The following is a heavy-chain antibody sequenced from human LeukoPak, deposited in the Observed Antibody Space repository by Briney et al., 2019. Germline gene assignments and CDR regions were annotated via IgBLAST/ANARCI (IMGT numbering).Heavy chain of an antibody. J-gene: IGHJ6*02. CDR1: GGTFSSYA. CDR2: IIPIFGTA. V-gene: IGHV1-69*01. CDR3: ARDEWLSGYYYYYGMDV. Sequence: SVKVSCKASGGTFSSYAISWVRQAPGQGLEWMGGIIPIFGTANYAQKFQGRVTITADESTSTAYMELSSLRSEDTAVYYCARDEWLSGYYYYYGMDVWGQGTTVTVSS. D-gene: IGHD3-3*01.